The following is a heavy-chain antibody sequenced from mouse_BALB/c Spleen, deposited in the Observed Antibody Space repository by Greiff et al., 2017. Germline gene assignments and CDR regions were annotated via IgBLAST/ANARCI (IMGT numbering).Heavy chain of an antibody. D-gene: IGHD1-1*01. Sequence: VQLQQSGPELVKPGASVKIPCKASGYTFTDYNMDWVKQSHGKSLEWIGDINPNNGGTIYNQKFKGKATLTVDKSSSTAYMELRSLTSEDTAVYYCARSGTTVVARYFDVWGAGTTVTVSA. CDR2: INPNNGGT. J-gene: IGHJ1*01. CDR1: GYTFTDYN. CDR3: ARSGTTVVARYFDV. V-gene: IGHV1-18*01.